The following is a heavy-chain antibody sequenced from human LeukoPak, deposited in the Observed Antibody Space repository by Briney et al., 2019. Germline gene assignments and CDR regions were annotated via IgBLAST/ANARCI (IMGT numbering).Heavy chain of an antibody. Sequence: GGSLRLSCAASGFTFSSYAMSWVRQAPGKGLEWVSAISGSGGSTYYADPVKGRFTISRDNSKNTLYLQMNSPRAEDTAVYYCAKDDLSRDLYYFDFWGQGTLVTVSS. CDR1: GFTFSSYA. D-gene: IGHD2-2*01. CDR3: AKDDLSRDLYYFDF. J-gene: IGHJ4*02. CDR2: ISGSGGST. V-gene: IGHV3-23*01.